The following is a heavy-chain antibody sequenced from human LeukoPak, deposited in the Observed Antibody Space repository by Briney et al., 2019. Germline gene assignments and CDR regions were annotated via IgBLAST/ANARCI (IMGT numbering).Heavy chain of an antibody. J-gene: IGHJ5*02. Sequence: GSSVKVSCKASGGTFSSYAISWVRQAPGQGLEWMGGIIPIFGTANYAQKFQGRVTITTDESTSTVYMELSSLRSEDTAVYYCANGEGSYYGSGSHWFDPWGQGTLVTVSS. V-gene: IGHV1-69*05. CDR1: GGTFSSYA. CDR2: IIPIFGTA. CDR3: ANGEGSYYGSGSHWFDP. D-gene: IGHD3-10*01.